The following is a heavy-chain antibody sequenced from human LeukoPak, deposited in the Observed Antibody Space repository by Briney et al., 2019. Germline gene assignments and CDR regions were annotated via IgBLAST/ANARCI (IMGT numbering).Heavy chain of an antibody. CDR3: ARGTVTDLYYYYYMDV. CDR2: IIPIFGTT. D-gene: IGHD4-17*01. CDR1: GGTLRSYA. V-gene: IGHV1-69*05. Sequence: SVKVTCKASGGTLRSYAISWVRQAPGQGLEWMGGIIPIFGTTNYAHKFQGRVTITTDESTSTAYMELSSLRSEDKAVYYCARGTVTDLYYYYYMDVWGKGTTVTVSS. J-gene: IGHJ6*03.